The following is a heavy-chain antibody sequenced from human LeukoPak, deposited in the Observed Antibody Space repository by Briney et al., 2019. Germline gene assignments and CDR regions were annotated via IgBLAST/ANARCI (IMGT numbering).Heavy chain of an antibody. D-gene: IGHD6-13*01. Sequence: PGRSLRLSCAASGFTFSSYGMHWVRQAPGKGLEWVAVISYDGSNKYYADSVKGRFTISRDNAKNSLYLQMNSLRAEDTALYYCAKEAPGIAAAAALDYWGQGTLVTVSS. CDR3: AKEAPGIAAAAALDY. CDR1: GFTFSSYG. CDR2: ISYDGSNK. V-gene: IGHV3-30*18. J-gene: IGHJ4*02.